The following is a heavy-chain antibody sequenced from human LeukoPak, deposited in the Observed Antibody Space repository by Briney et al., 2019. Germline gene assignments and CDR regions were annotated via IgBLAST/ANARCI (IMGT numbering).Heavy chain of an antibody. J-gene: IGHJ4*02. V-gene: IGHV3-33*01. Sequence: GGSLRLSCAASAFTFSSYGMHWVRQAPGKGLEWVAVIWYDGSNKYHADSVKGRFTISRDNSKNTLYLQMNSLRADDTAVYYCARAIGAADSYWGQGTLVTVSS. D-gene: IGHD6-13*01. CDR1: AFTFSSYG. CDR3: ARAIGAADSY. CDR2: IWYDGSNK.